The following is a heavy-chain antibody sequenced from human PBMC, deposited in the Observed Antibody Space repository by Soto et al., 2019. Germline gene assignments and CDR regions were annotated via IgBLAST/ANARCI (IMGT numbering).Heavy chain of an antibody. J-gene: IGHJ4*02. D-gene: IGHD2-8*01. V-gene: IGHV4-39*01. CDR2: VYYRGRS. CDR3: VSQRTSVLTQAYFDY. Sequence: SDTLSLTCTVSGGSVSNSNYYWGWIRQTPGKGLEWIGSVYYRGRSYSKSSVKSRVTISVDTSKNQFSLNLNSVTASDTAVYFCVSQRTSVLTQAYFDYWGPGALVTVSS. CDR1: GGSVSNSNYY.